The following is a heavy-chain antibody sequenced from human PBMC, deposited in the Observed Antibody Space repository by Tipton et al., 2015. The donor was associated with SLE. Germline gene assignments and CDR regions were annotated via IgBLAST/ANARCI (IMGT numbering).Heavy chain of an antibody. D-gene: IGHD3-22*01. CDR2: IYYGGSG. CDR3: ARAVHDSSGTPFDY. Sequence: TLSLTCSVSGGSITTDYWSWIRQPPGTRLGWIGYIYYGGSGNYNPSLKSRVTISVDRSKNQFSLKLNSVTAADTAVYYCARAVHDSSGTPFDYWGQGAQVTVSS. J-gene: IGHJ4*02. V-gene: IGHV4-59*01. CDR1: GGSITTDY.